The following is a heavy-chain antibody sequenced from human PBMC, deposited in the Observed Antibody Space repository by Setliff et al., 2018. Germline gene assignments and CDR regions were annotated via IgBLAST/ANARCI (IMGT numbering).Heavy chain of an antibody. CDR2: ISASGDTT. V-gene: IGHV3-23*01. CDR3: CSGSYLFVY. D-gene: IGHD1-26*01. J-gene: IGHJ4*02. CDR1: GYTSSSYA. Sequence: ASVKVSCAAPGYTSSSYAMTWVRQAPGKGLEWVSIISASGDTTYYADSVKGRFTISRDNSKNTLYLQMNSLRAEDTAVYYCCSGSYLFVYWGQGSLVTVSS.